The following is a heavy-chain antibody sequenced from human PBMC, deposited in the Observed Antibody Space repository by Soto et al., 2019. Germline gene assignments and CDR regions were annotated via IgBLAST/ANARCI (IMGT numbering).Heavy chain of an antibody. CDR1: GFTFSNFA. J-gene: IGHJ6*03. Sequence: EVQVLESGGGLVQPGGSLRLSCAASGFTFSNFAMSWVRHAPGKGLEWVSEISGSTGSTYYADSVKGRFTISRDHSKNTLHLQMNSLSAEDTAVYYCAKETSSSPYYMDVWGKGSTVTVSS. CDR3: AKETSSSPYYMDV. D-gene: IGHD2-2*01. V-gene: IGHV3-23*01. CDR2: ISGSTGST.